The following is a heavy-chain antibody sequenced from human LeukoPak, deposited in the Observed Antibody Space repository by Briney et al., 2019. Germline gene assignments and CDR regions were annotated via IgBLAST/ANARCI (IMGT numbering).Heavy chain of an antibody. CDR1: GYTFISYY. D-gene: IGHD6-13*01. Sequence: GASVKVSCTASGYTFISYYIHWVRPAPGQGLEWMGIINPSGGSTTYAQKFQGRVTMTRDASTSTVYMELSSLRSEDTAVYYCARTAGKRFDYWGQGTLVTVSS. CDR3: ARTAGKRFDY. CDR2: INPSGGST. J-gene: IGHJ4*02. V-gene: IGHV1-46*01.